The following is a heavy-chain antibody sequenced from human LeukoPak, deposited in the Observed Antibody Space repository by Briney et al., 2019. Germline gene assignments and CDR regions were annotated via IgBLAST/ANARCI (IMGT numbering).Heavy chain of an antibody. D-gene: IGHD2-21*02. CDR3: ARDCGGDCYYYYYGMDV. CDR2: IIPIFGTA. J-gene: IGHJ6*02. Sequence: SVKVSCKASGGTFSSYAISWVRQAPGQGLEWMGGIIPIFGTANYAQKFQGRVTITADESTSTANMELSSLRSEDTAVYYCARDCGGDCYYYYYGMDVWGQGTTVTVSS. CDR1: GGTFSSYA. V-gene: IGHV1-69*13.